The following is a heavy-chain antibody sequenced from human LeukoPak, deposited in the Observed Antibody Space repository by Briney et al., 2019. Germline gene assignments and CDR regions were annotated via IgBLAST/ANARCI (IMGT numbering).Heavy chain of an antibody. J-gene: IGHJ5*02. CDR1: GYTFTGYY. CDR2: INPNSSGT. D-gene: IGHD3-10*01. V-gene: IGHV1-2*02. CDR3: ARDFLPPFVRFGELFSHNWFDP. Sequence: GASVKVSCKASGYTFTGYYMHWVRQAPGQGLEWMGWINPNSSGTNYAQKFQGRVTMTRDTSISTAYMELSRLRSDDTAVYYCARDFLPPFVRFGELFSHNWFDPWGQGTLVTVSS.